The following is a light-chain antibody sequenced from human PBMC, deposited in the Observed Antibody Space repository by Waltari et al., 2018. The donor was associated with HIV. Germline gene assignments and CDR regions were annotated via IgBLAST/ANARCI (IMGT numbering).Light chain of an antibody. J-gene: IGLJ1*01. V-gene: IGLV1-40*01. CDR3: QSYDSSMSLYV. Sequence: QSVLTQPPSVSGAPGQRVTISCTGSSSNIGAGYDVHWYQQLPGTAPKLLIYGNSKRPSGVPDRFSGSKSGTSASLAITGLQAEDEADYYCQSYDSSMSLYVFGTGTKVTVL. CDR1: SSNIGAGYD. CDR2: GNS.